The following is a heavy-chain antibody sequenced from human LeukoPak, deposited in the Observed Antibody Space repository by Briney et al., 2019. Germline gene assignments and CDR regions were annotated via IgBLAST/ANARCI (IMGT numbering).Heavy chain of an antibody. Sequence: SVKVSCKASGGTFSSYAISWVRQAPGQGLEWMGRIIPILGLANYAQKFQGRVTITADKSTSTAYMELSSLRSEDTAVYYCALLWFGEKIWGQGTMVTVSS. J-gene: IGHJ3*02. V-gene: IGHV1-69*04. CDR2: IIPILGLA. D-gene: IGHD3-10*01. CDR1: GGTFSSYA. CDR3: ALLWFGEKI.